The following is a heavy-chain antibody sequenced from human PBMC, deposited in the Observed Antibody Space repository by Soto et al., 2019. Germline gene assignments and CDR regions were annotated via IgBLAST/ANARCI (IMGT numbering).Heavy chain of an antibody. Sequence: TWVRQAPGKGLEWVAFTTSQSYGGTTEYAASVKGRFSISRDDSKNIAYLQMNSLQTADTAIYYCARDGDYYGMDVWGQGTTV. CDR3: ARDGDYYGMDV. V-gene: IGHV3-49*02. CDR2: TTSQSYGGTT. D-gene: IGHD3-3*01. J-gene: IGHJ6*02.